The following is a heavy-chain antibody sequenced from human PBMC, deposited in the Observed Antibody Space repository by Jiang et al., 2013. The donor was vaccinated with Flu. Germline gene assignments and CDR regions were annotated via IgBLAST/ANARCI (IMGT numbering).Heavy chain of an antibody. D-gene: IGHD3-16*02. CDR1: GYTFTSYA. CDR3: ARDPNDYIWGSYRLSEY. J-gene: IGHJ4*02. Sequence: QSGSELKKPGASVKVSCKASGYTFTSYAMNWVRQAPGQGLEWMGWINTNTGNPTYAQGFTGRFVFSLDTSVSTAYLQISSLKAEDTAVYYCARDPNDYIWGSYRLSEYWGQGTLVTVSS. CDR2: INTNTGNP. V-gene: IGHV7-4-1*02.